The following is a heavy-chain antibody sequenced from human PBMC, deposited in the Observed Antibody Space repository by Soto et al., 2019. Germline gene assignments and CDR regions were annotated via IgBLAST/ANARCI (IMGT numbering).Heavy chain of an antibody. J-gene: IGHJ6*03. CDR1: GFTFSSYS. CDR2: ISSSSSTI. D-gene: IGHD1-1*01. CDR3: TRDTSQPYYYYYMDV. V-gene: IGHV3-48*02. Sequence: EVQLVESGGGLVQPGGSLRLSCAASGFTFSSYSMNWVRQAPGKGLAWVSYISSSSSTIYYADSVKGRFTISNDNAKTPLYQQISSMRDEDTAVYYWTRDTSQPYYYYYMDVWGKGTTVTVSS.